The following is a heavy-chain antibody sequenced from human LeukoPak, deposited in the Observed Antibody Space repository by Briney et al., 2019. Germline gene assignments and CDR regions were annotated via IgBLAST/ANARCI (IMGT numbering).Heavy chain of an antibody. D-gene: IGHD6-6*01. CDR3: ARAMGYSSSSYYFDY. CDR1: GYTFTGYY. J-gene: IGHJ4*02. Sequence: GASVKVSCKASGYTFTGYYMHWVRQAPGQGLEWKGWINPNSGGTNYAQKFQGRVTMTRDTSISTAYMELSRLRSDDTAVYYCARAMGYSSSSYYFDYWGQGTLVTVSS. V-gene: IGHV1-2*02. CDR2: INPNSGGT.